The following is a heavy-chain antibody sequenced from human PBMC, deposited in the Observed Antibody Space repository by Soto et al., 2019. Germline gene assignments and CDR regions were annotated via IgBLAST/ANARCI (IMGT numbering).Heavy chain of an antibody. CDR3: ARGYYDSSGYYYNWFDP. Sequence: ASVKVSCKASGYTFTGYYTHWVRQAPGQGLEWMGWINPNSGGTNYAQKFQGWVTMTRDTSISTAYMELSRLRSDDTAVYYCARGYYDSSGYYYNWFDPWGQGTLVTVSS. CDR2: INPNSGGT. D-gene: IGHD3-22*01. V-gene: IGHV1-2*04. CDR1: GYTFTGYY. J-gene: IGHJ5*02.